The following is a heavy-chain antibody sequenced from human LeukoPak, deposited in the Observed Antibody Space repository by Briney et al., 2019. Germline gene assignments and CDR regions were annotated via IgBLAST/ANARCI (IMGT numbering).Heavy chain of an antibody. D-gene: IGHD1-26*01. J-gene: IGHJ4*02. CDR2: INHSGST. CDR1: GGSFSGYY. Sequence: PSETLSLTCAVYGGSFSGYYWSWIRQPPGKGLEWIGEINHSGSTNYNPSLKSRVTISVDTSKNQFSLKLSSVTAADTAVYYCARQAGGRPYWGQGTLVTVSS. CDR3: ARQAGGRPY. V-gene: IGHV4-34*01.